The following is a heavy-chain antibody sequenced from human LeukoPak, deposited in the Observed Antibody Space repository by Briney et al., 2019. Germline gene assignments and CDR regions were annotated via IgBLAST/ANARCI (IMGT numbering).Heavy chain of an antibody. D-gene: IGHD3-10*01. Sequence: SETLSLTCTVSGVSISSSNSYWGWIRQPPGKGLEWIGSIYYSGNTYYNASLESQVSISIDTSKNQFSLRLTSVTAADTAVYYCAREVNSYGSGFDYWGQGTLVTVSS. CDR3: AREVNSYGSGFDY. V-gene: IGHV4-39*02. J-gene: IGHJ4*02. CDR2: IYYSGNT. CDR1: GVSISSSNSY.